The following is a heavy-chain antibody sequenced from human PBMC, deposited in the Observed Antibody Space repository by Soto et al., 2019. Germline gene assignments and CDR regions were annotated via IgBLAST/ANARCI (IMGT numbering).Heavy chain of an antibody. J-gene: IGHJ5*02. V-gene: IGHV3-74*03. CDR3: VSLAQHH. CDR1: GFTLSSYW. CDR2: NSIDGTIT. Sequence: EVQLVESGGGLVQPGGSLRLSCAASGFTLSSYWIHWVRQAPGKGLVWVSRNSIDGTITAYADSVKGRFTISRDNAKNTLYLHMNGLRAEDTAVYYCVSLAQHHWGQGTLVTVSS.